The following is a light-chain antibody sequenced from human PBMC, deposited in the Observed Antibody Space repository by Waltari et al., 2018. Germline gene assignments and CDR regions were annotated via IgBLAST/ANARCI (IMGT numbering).Light chain of an antibody. V-gene: IGKV3-20*01. Sequence: EVVLTQSPGTLSLSPGEGATLSCRASHSISHYLAWYQQKPGQAPSLLIYHASSRATGIPDRFSGSGSGTDFSLTISRLEPEDFAVYYCQHYVNLPATFGQGTKVEIK. CDR2: HAS. J-gene: IGKJ1*01. CDR3: QHYVNLPAT. CDR1: HSISHY.